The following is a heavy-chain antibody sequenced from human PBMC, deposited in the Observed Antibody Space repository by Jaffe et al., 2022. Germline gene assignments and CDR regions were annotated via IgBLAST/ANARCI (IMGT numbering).Heavy chain of an antibody. CDR2: ISWNSGSI. CDR3: AKDHPRGEYCSGGSCYSSHFDY. J-gene: IGHJ4*02. Sequence: EVQLVESGGGLVQPGRSLRLSCAASGFTFDDYAMHWVRQAPGKGLEWVSGISWNSGSIGYADSVKGRFTISRDNAKNSLYLQMNSLRAEDTALYYCAKDHPRGEYCSGGSCYSSHFDYWGQGTLVTVSS. CDR1: GFTFDDYA. V-gene: IGHV3-9*01. D-gene: IGHD2-15*01.